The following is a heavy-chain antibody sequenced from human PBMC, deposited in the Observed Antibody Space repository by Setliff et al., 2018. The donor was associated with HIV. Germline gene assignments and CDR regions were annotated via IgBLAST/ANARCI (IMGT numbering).Heavy chain of an antibody. CDR1: GGSISSSNYY. Sequence: SETLSLTCAVSGGSISSSNYYWVWIRQPPGKELEWIGSFYYSGSTYYNPSLKSRVTISLDTSKNQFSLKVGSVTAADTAVYYCAAKKSGDYPFNWGQGALVTVSS. CDR3: AAKKSGDYPFN. J-gene: IGHJ4*02. CDR2: FYYSGST. D-gene: IGHD4-17*01. V-gene: IGHV4-39*07.